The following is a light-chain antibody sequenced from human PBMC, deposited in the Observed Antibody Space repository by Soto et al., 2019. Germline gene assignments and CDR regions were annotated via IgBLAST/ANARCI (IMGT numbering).Light chain of an antibody. Sequence: IVFTQSPATLSLSPGERATLSCRASQSVSSYLAWYQQKPGQAPRLLIYDASNRATGIPARFSGSGSGTDFTLTISSLEPEDFAVYHCQQRSNWPYTFGQGTKVDIK. J-gene: IGKJ2*01. CDR1: QSVSSY. CDR3: QQRSNWPYT. V-gene: IGKV3-11*01. CDR2: DAS.